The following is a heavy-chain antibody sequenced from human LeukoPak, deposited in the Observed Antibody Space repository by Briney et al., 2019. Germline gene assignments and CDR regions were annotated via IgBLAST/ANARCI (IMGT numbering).Heavy chain of an antibody. CDR3: ARGGYCSGDGCFRRELDY. CDR1: GYTFSNYD. CDR2: VNPYSGNT. D-gene: IGHD2-15*01. V-gene: IGHV1-8*01. Sequence: ASVKVSCKASGYTFSNYDINWARQATGQGLAWMGWVNPYSGNTGYAQKFQGRITMTRDTSISTVYMELTSLRSEDTAVYYCARGGYCSGDGCFRRELDYWGQGTLVTVSS. J-gene: IGHJ4*02.